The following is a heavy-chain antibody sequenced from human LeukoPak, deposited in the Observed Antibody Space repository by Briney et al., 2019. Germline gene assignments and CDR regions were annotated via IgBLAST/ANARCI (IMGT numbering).Heavy chain of an antibody. CDR3: ATDGLRGYSYGLGY. CDR1: GGTFSSYA. J-gene: IGHJ4*02. CDR2: IIPILGIA. V-gene: IGHV1-69*04. Sequence: SVKVSCKASGGTFSSYAISWVRQAPGQGLEWMGRIIPILGIANYAQKFQGRVTITADKSTSTAYMELSSLRSEDTAVYYCATDGLRGYSYGLGYWGQGTLVTVSS. D-gene: IGHD5-18*01.